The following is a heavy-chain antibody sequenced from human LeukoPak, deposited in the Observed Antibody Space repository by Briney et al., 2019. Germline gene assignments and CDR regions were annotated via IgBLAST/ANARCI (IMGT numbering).Heavy chain of an antibody. J-gene: IGHJ4*02. D-gene: IGHD1-1*01. CDR2: VSSSNSGI. Sequence: PAAGSLRLSCAASGFTISSYSMNWVRKGQGPGLERVSYVSSSNSGISYEDSVKGRFTISTDNATNSLYLQMTSSRAEATTAYYCARMERNYFDYWGQGTLVTVPS. CDR1: GFTISSYS. V-gene: IGHV3-48*04. CDR3: ARMERNYFDY.